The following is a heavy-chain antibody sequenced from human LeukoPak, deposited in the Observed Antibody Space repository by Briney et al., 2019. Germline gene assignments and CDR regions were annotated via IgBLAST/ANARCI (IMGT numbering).Heavy chain of an antibody. V-gene: IGHV3-33*01. CDR1: GFTFSSYG. J-gene: IGHJ3*02. CDR3: ARAEFITMIVVVPTFAFDI. D-gene: IGHD3-22*01. CDR2: IWYDGSNK. Sequence: GGSLRLSCAASGFTFSSYGMHWVRQAPGKGLEWVAVIWYDGSNKYYADSVKGRFTISRDNSKNTLYLQMNSLRAEDTAVYYCARAEFITMIVVVPTFAFDIWGQGTMVTVSS.